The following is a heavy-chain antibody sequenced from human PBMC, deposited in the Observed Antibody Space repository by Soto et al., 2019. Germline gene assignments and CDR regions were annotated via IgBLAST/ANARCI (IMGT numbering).Heavy chain of an antibody. Sequence: EVQLLESGGGLVQPGGSLRLSCAASGFTFSSYAMSWVRQAPGKGLEWVSAISGSGGSTYYADSVKGRFTISRDNSKNTLYLKLHRRRAEDTAVYYCAKEGYYDILTGFPGFDYWGQGTLVTVSS. CDR3: AKEGYYDILTGFPGFDY. D-gene: IGHD3-9*01. V-gene: IGHV3-23*01. CDR2: ISGSGGST. J-gene: IGHJ4*02. CDR1: GFTFSSYA.